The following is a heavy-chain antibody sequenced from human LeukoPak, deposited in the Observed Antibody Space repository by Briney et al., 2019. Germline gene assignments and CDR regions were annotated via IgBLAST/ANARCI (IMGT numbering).Heavy chain of an antibody. CDR2: ISWNSGSV. J-gene: IGHJ4*02. Sequence: GGSLRLSCAASGFTFDDYAMDWVRQAPGKGLEWVSGISWNSGSVGYADSVKGRFTISRDNAKNSLYLQMNSLRAEDTAVYFCARVGALSSSWLLYWGQGTLVTVSS. V-gene: IGHV3-9*01. D-gene: IGHD6-13*01. CDR1: GFTFDDYA. CDR3: ARVGALSSSWLLY.